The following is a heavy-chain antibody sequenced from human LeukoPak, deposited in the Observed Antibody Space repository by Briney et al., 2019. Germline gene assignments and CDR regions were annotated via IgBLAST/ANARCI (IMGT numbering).Heavy chain of an antibody. CDR3: ARDHPNYYDSSGSDY. J-gene: IGHJ4*02. Sequence: GGSLRLSCAASGFTFSSYGMHWVRQAPGKGLEWVAVIWYDGSNKYYADSVKGRFTISRDNSKNTLYLQMNSLRAEDTAVYYCARDHPNYYDSSGSDYWGQGTLVTVSS. CDR1: GFTFSSYG. CDR2: IWYDGSNK. V-gene: IGHV3-33*08. D-gene: IGHD3-22*01.